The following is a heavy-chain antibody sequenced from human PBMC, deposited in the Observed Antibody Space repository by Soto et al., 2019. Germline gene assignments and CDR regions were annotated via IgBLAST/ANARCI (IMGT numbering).Heavy chain of an antibody. V-gene: IGHV3-53*01. CDR1: GFTVSSNY. CDR3: ARDRVESGYPEYFQH. D-gene: IGHD3-22*01. Sequence: EVQLVESGGGLIQPGGSLRLSCAASGFTVSSNYMSWVRQAPGKGLEWVSVIYSGGSTYYADSVKGRFTISRDNSENTLCLQMNSLRAEDTAVYYCARDRVESGYPEYFQHWGQGTLVTVSS. CDR2: IYSGGST. J-gene: IGHJ1*01.